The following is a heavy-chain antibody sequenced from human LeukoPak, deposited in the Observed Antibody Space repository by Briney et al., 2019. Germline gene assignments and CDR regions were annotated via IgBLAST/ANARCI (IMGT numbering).Heavy chain of an antibody. Sequence: ASVKVSCKASGYTFTSYGISWVRQAPGQGLEWMGWISAYNGNTNYAQELQGRVTMTTDTSTSTAYMELRSLRSDDTAVYYCARDQGPVDTAMVTSDYWGQGTLVTVSS. CDR1: GYTFTSYG. D-gene: IGHD5-18*01. J-gene: IGHJ4*02. CDR3: ARDQGPVDTAMVTSDY. V-gene: IGHV1-18*01. CDR2: ISAYNGNT.